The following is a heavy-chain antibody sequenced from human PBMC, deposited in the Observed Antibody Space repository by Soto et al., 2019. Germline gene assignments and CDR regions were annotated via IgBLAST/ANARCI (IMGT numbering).Heavy chain of an antibody. CDR3: ARGGYYDSTGSRNYHYYGISV. D-gene: IGHD3-9*01. CDR2: ISAYDGYT. V-gene: IGHV1-18*01. J-gene: IGHJ6*02. CDR1: GYTFSSYG. Sequence: QVQLVQSGAEVKKPGASVKVSCKASGYTFSSYGINWVRQAPGQGLEWLGWISAYDGYTNYAQILQGRVSMTTDTSTKTAYMELRSLSSDDTGVYYCARGGYYDSTGSRNYHYYGISVCGQGTSVTVSS.